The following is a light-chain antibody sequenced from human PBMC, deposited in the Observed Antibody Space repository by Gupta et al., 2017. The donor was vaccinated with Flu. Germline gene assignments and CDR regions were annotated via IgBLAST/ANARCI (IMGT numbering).Light chain of an antibody. V-gene: IGLV2-8*01. CDR1: SSDVGDYTY. CDR2: EGR. CDR3: NSYAGSVL. Sequence: QSALTQPPSASGSPGQSVTISCTGTSSDVGDYTYVSWYQQPPGKPPKLMIYEGRTRPSGVPDGFSGAKSGNTASLTVAGLQAEDEDVYYCNSYAGSVLFGGGTKLTVL. J-gene: IGLJ2*01.